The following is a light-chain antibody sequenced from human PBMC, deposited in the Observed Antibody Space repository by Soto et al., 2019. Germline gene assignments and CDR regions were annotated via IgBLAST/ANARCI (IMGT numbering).Light chain of an antibody. CDR1: QDISNY. CDR2: DAS. Sequence: DIQMTQSPSSLSASVGDRVTITCQASQDISNYLNWYQQKTGKAPKLLIYDASNLETGVPSRFSGGGSGTDFNFTISSLQPEDIATYYCQQYDNLPPYTFGQGTKLEIK. J-gene: IGKJ2*01. V-gene: IGKV1-33*01. CDR3: QQYDNLPPYT.